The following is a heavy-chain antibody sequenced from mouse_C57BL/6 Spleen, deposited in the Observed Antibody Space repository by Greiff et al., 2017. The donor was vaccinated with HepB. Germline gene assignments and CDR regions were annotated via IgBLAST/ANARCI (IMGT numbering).Heavy chain of an antibody. J-gene: IGHJ1*03. D-gene: IGHD2-3*01. V-gene: IGHV14-2*01. Sequence: EVQLQQSGAELVKPGASVKLSCTASGFNIKDYYMHWVKQRTEQGLEWIGRIDPEDGETKYAPKFQGKATITADTSSNTAYLQLSSLTSDETDVYYCAILALDGYLRYFDVWGTGTTVTVAS. CDR1: GFNIKDYY. CDR3: AILALDGYLRYFDV. CDR2: IDPEDGET.